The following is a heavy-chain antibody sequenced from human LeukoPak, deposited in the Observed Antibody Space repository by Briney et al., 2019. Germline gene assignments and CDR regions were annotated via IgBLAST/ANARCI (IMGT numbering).Heavy chain of an antibody. CDR2: IYYSGST. CDR3: ARDFGETRGYYFGY. CDR1: GGSISSDY. V-gene: IGHV4-31*03. D-gene: IGHD3-16*01. Sequence: PSETLSLTCTVSGGSISSDYWSWIRQHPGKGLEWIGYIYYSGSTYYNPSLKSRVTISVDTSKNQFSLKLSSVTAADTAVYYCARDFGETRGYYFGYWGQGTLVTVSS. J-gene: IGHJ4*02.